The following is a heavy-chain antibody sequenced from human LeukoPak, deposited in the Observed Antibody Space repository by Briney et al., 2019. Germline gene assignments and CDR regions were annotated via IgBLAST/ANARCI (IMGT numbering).Heavy chain of an antibody. J-gene: IGHJ4*02. CDR1: GGSFSGYY. CDR3: ARGGIAAAGNPGAQNYYFYY. Sequence: SETLSLTCAVYGGSFSGYYWSWIRQPPGKGLEWIGEINHSGSTNYNPSLKSRVTISVDTSKNQFSLKLSSVTAADTAVYYCARGGIAAAGNPGAQNYYFYYWGQGTLVTVSS. CDR2: INHSGST. D-gene: IGHD6-13*01. V-gene: IGHV4-34*01.